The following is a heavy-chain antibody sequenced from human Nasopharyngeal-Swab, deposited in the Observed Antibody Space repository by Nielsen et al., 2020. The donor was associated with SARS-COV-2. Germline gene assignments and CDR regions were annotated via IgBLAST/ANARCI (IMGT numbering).Heavy chain of an antibody. CDR3: ARDVDSSGYYAWFDP. Sequence: ASVKVSRKASGYTFTSYYMHWVRQDPGQGLEWMGIINPSGGSTSYAQKFQGRVTMTRDTSTGTVYMELSSLRSEDTAVYYCARDVDSSGYYAWFDPWGQGTLVTVSS. J-gene: IGHJ5*02. CDR1: GYTFTSYY. CDR2: INPSGGST. V-gene: IGHV1-46*01. D-gene: IGHD3-22*01.